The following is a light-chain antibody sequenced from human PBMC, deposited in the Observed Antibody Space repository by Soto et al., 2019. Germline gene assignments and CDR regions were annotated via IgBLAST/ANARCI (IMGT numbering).Light chain of an antibody. V-gene: IGLV2-8*01. CDR3: RSYAGSNFVV. J-gene: IGLJ2*01. CDR2: EVS. Sequence: QSALTQPPSASGSPGQSVTISCTGTSSDVGGYNYVSWYQQHPGKAPKLMIYEVSKRPSGVPDRFSGSKSGNTASLTVSGLQAEDEADYYCRSYAGSNFVVFGGRTKLTVL. CDR1: SSDVGGYNY.